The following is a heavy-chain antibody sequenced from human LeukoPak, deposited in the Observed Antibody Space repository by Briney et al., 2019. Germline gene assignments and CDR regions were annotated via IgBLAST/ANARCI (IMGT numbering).Heavy chain of an antibody. V-gene: IGHV3-21*01. Sequence: GGSLRLSCAASGFTFRSYSMNWVRQAPGKGLEWVSSISSSSSYIYYADSVKGRFTISRDNAKNSLYLRMNSLRAEDTAVYYCARDLYYYDSSGYGHDAFDIWGQGTMVTVSS. D-gene: IGHD3-22*01. J-gene: IGHJ3*02. CDR2: ISSSSSYI. CDR3: ARDLYYYDSSGYGHDAFDI. CDR1: GFTFRSYS.